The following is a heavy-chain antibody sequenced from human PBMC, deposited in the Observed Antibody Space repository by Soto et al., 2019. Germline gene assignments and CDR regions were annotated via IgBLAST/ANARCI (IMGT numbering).Heavy chain of an antibody. CDR2: ISSNGGST. J-gene: IGHJ4*02. CDR3: VKQGSSGCYLDN. D-gene: IGHD3-22*01. Sequence: EVQLVESGGGLVQPGVSLRLSCSASGFTFSSYAMHWVRQAPGKGLEYVSGISSNGGSTHYADSVKGRFTISRDNSKNTLYLQMSSLRAEDTAVYYCVKQGSSGCYLDNWGQGTLVTVSS. CDR1: GFTFSSYA. V-gene: IGHV3-64D*06.